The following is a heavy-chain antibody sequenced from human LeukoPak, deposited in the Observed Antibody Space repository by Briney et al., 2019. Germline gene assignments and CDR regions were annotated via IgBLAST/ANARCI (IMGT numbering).Heavy chain of an antibody. Sequence: PGRSLRLSCAASGFTFSSYGMHWVRQAPGKGLEWVAVISYGGSNKYYADSVKGRFTISRDNSMNTLYLQMNSLRAEDTAVYYCARDGPGHFDYWGQGTLVTVSS. V-gene: IGHV3-30*03. J-gene: IGHJ4*02. CDR3: ARDGPGHFDY. CDR1: GFTFSSYG. CDR2: ISYGGSNK.